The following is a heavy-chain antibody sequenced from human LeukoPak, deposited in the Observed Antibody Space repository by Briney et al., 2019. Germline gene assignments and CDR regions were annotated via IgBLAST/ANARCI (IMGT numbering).Heavy chain of an antibody. V-gene: IGHV1-69*05. D-gene: IGHD3-22*01. CDR3: ATDRYYYDSSGYYREVDY. CDR1: GGTFSSYA. CDR2: IIPIFGTA. J-gene: IGHJ4*02. Sequence: SVKVSRKASGGTFSSYAISWVRQAPGQGLEWMGRIIPIFGTANYAQKFQGRVTITTDESTSTAYMELSSLRSEDTAVYYCATDRYYYDSSGYYREVDYRGQGTLVTVSS.